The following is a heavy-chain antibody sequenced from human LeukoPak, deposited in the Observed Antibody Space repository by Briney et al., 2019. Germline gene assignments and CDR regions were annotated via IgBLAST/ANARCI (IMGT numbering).Heavy chain of an antibody. J-gene: IGHJ4*02. CDR1: GFTFSSYA. CDR3: ARDRGGYDSSGYFDY. V-gene: IGHV3-23*01. CDR2: ISGSGGST. Sequence: GGSLRLSCAASGFTFSSYAMSWVRQAPGKGLEWVSAISGSGGSTYYADSVKGRFTISRDNSKNTLYLQMNSLRAEDTAVYYCARDRGGYDSSGYFDYWGQGTLVTVSS. D-gene: IGHD3-22*01.